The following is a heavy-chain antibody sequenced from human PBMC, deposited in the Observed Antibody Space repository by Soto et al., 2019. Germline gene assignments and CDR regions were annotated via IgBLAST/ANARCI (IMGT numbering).Heavy chain of an antibody. CDR2: IYYSGST. Sequence: SETLSLTCTVSGGSISSYYWSWIRQPPGKGLEWIGYIYYSGSTNYNPSLKSRVTISVDTSKNQFSLKLTSVTAADTALYYCARRYGWLYFDYWGQGSLVTVSS. V-gene: IGHV4-59*08. D-gene: IGHD6-19*01. J-gene: IGHJ4*02. CDR3: ARRYGWLYFDY. CDR1: GGSISSYY.